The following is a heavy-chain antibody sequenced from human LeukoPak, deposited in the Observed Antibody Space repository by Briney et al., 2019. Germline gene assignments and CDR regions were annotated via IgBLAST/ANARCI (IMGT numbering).Heavy chain of an antibody. CDR1: GFAFRNYG. D-gene: IGHD3-22*01. Sequence: PGGSLRLSCAASGFAFRNYGIDWVRQAPGKGLEWVAGIWHDGSKEYYADSVKGRFIISRDNSKNMVYVQINSLTAEDTAVYYCARDADTSGYFGHFDYWGQGTLVTVSS. J-gene: IGHJ4*02. CDR3: ARDADTSGYFGHFDY. CDR2: IWHDGSKE. V-gene: IGHV3-33*01.